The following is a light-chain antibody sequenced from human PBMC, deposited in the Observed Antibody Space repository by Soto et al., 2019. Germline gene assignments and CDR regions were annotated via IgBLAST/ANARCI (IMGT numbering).Light chain of an antibody. V-gene: IGKV3-20*01. CDR3: QQYYTSSWT. CDR2: AAS. Sequence: EMVLTQSPGTLSLSPGERATLSCSASQSISSTYLAWYRQKPGQAPRLLIYAASSRATGIPDRFSGSGSGTDFTLTISRLEPEDFAVYYCQQYYTSSWTFGQGTRVEIK. CDR1: QSISSTY. J-gene: IGKJ1*01.